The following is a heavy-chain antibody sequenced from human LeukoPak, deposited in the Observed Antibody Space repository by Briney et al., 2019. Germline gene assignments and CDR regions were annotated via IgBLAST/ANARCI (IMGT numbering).Heavy chain of an antibody. Sequence: ASVKVSCKASGYTFTSYDINWVRQATGQGLEWMGWMNPNSGNTDYAQKFQGRVTITRNTSISTAYMELSSLRSEDTAVYYCARGVGYDFWSVPPGDYYYMDVWGKGTTVTVSS. CDR3: ARGVGYDFWSVPPGDYYYMDV. D-gene: IGHD3-3*01. V-gene: IGHV1-8*03. CDR2: MNPNSGNT. J-gene: IGHJ6*03. CDR1: GYTFTSYD.